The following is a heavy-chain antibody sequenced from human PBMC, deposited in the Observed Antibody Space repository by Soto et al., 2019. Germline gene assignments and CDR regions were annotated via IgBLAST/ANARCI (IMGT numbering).Heavy chain of an antibody. CDR2: INPNSGGT. CDR3: ARDGTVTTNYYYYYGMDV. V-gene: IGHV1-2*02. D-gene: IGHD4-4*01. J-gene: IGHJ6*02. CDR1: GYTFTGYY. Sequence: ASVKVSCKASGYTFTGYYMHWVRQAPGQGLEWMGWINPNSGGTNYAQKFQGRVTMTRDTSISTAYMELSRLRSDDTAVYYCARDGTVTTNYYYYYGMDVWGQGTTVTAP.